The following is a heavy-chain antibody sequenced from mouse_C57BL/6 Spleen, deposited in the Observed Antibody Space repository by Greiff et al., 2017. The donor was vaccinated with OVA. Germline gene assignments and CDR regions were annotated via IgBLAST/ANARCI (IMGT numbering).Heavy chain of an antibody. J-gene: IGHJ4*01. Sequence: QVQLKQSGAELARPGASVKLSCKASGYTFTSYGISWVKQRTGQGLEWIGEIYPRSGNIYYNEKFKGKATLTADKSSSTAYMELRSLTSEDSAVYFCASSPALAMGYWGQGTSVTVSS. V-gene: IGHV1-81*01. D-gene: IGHD6-1*01. CDR3: ASSPALAMGY. CDR1: GYTFTSYG. CDR2: IYPRSGNI.